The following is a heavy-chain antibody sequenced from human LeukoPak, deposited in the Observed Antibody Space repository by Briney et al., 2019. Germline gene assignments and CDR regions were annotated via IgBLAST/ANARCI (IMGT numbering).Heavy chain of an antibody. CDR2: IYYSGST. V-gene: IGHV4-39*01. J-gene: IGHJ3*02. CDR3: AAMGQKYSSSSVAFDI. CDR1: GGSISSSSYY. Sequence: SETLSLTCTVSGGSISSSSYYWGWIRQPPGKGLEWIGSIYYSGSTYYNPSLKSRVTISVDTSKNQFSLKLSSVTAADTAVYYCAAMGQKYSSSSVAFDIWGQGTMVTVSS. D-gene: IGHD6-6*01.